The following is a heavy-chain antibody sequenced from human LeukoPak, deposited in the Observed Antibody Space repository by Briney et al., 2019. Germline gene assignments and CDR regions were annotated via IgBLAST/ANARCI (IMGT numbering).Heavy chain of an antibody. CDR1: GYTFTGYY. CDR3: AGAISPNIGANDTGRHAFDT. CDR2: INPNSGGT. Sequence: ASVKVSCKASGYTFTGYYMHWVRQAPGQGLEWMGWINPNSGGTNYAQKFQGRVTMTRDTSISTAYMELSSLRSEDTAVYYCAGAISPNIGANDTGRHAFDTWGQGTMVTVSS. D-gene: IGHD5-12*01. V-gene: IGHV1-2*02. J-gene: IGHJ3*02.